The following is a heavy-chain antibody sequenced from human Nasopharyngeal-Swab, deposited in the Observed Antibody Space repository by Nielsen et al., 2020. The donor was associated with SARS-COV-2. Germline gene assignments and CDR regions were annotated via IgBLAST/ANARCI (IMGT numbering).Heavy chain of an antibody. Sequence: GESLKISCAASGFTFSSYEMNWVRQAPGKGLEWVSYISSSGSTIYYADSVKSRFTISRDNAKNSLYLQMNSLRAEDTAVYYCARERRPKGHYYYGMDVWGQGTTVTVSS. CDR2: ISSSGSTI. V-gene: IGHV3-48*03. CDR1: GFTFSSYE. CDR3: ARERRPKGHYYYGMDV. J-gene: IGHJ6*02.